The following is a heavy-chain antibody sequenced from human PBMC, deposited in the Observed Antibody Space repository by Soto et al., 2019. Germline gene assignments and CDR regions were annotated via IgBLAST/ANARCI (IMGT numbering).Heavy chain of an antibody. J-gene: IGHJ3*01. V-gene: IGHV3-23*01. Sequence: VQLLESGGDLVQPGGSLRLSCVASGFILNNYAMSWVCQAPGKGLEWVSTIGGTDGDSDGVPWYEDSVKGRFTISRHSSTNTLFLHMDNLRAVDSALYYCVKRRRKWGAFDFWGQGTTVVVSS. CDR3: VKRRRKWGAFDF. CDR2: IGGTDGDSDGVP. CDR1: GFILNNYA. D-gene: IGHD7-27*01.